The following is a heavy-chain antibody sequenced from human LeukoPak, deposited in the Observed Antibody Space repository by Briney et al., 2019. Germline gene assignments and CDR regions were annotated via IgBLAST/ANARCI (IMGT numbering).Heavy chain of an antibody. D-gene: IGHD2-15*01. CDR3: ASRLNYCSGGSCYLRRDDAFDI. Sequence: SETLSLTCTVSGGSISSHYWSWIRQPAGKGLEWIGRIYTSGSTNYNPSLKSRVTMSVDTSKNQFSLKLSSVTAADTAVYYCASRLNYCSGGSCYLRRDDAFDIWGQGTMVTVSS. J-gene: IGHJ3*02. V-gene: IGHV4-4*07. CDR2: IYTSGST. CDR1: GGSISSHY.